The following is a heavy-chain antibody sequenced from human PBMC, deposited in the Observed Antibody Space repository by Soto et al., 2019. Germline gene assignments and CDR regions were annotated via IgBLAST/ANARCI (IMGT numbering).Heavy chain of an antibody. CDR1: GFTFSSYA. D-gene: IGHD4-17*01. V-gene: IGHV3-30-3*01. J-gene: IGHJ6*02. CDR2: ISYDGSNK. Sequence: QVPLVESGGGVVQPGRSLRLSCAASGFTFSSYAMHWVRQAPGKGLEWVAVISYDGSNKYYADSVKGRFTISRDNSKNTLYLQMNSLRAEDTAVYYCARDYYGDYSPYYYGMDVWGQGTTVTVSS. CDR3: ARDYYGDYSPYYYGMDV.